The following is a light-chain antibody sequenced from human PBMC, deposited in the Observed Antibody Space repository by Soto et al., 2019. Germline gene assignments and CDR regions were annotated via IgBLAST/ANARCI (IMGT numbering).Light chain of an antibody. J-gene: IGLJ1*01. Sequence: QSALTQPASVSGSPGQSIAISCTGTSRDVGGYNYVCWYQQHPGKAPKLMIYEVSNRPSGVSNRFSGSKSGNTASLTIPGLQAEDEADYYCSSYTSSSTLYVFGTGTKLTVL. CDR1: SRDVGGYNY. V-gene: IGLV2-14*01. CDR3: SSYTSSSTLYV. CDR2: EVS.